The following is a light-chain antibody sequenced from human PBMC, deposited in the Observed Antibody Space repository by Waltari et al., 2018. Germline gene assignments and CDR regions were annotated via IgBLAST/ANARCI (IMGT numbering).Light chain of an antibody. Sequence: QSALTQPASVSGSPGQSITISCTGTSSDVGNYNLVSWSQQHPGKAPKLKIYGVSLRPSGVSNRFSGSTSGNTASLTISGLQPEDETDYYCCSYAGHSTYVFGTGTKVTVL. CDR3: CSYAGHSTYV. CDR2: GVS. V-gene: IGLV2-23*02. CDR1: SSDVGNYNL. J-gene: IGLJ1*01.